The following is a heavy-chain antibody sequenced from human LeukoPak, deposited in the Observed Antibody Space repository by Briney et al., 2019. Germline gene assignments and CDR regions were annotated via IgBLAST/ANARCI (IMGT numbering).Heavy chain of an antibody. Sequence: SQTLSLTCSVSGGSIRSGSYYWSWIRQPAGQALEWIGRVYTTGDTNYNPSLKSRVSISVDTSRTQFFLNLTSVTAADTAVYYCARDVRGYRDAFDIWGRGTMVTVSS. V-gene: IGHV4-61*02. CDR1: GGSIRSGSYY. D-gene: IGHD1-1*01. J-gene: IGHJ3*02. CDR3: ARDVRGYRDAFDI. CDR2: VYTTGDT.